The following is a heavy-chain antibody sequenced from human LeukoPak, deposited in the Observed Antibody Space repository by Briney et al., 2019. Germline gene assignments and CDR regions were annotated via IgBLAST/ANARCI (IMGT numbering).Heavy chain of an antibody. J-gene: IGHJ4*02. CDR3: ARGSPMVFFDY. V-gene: IGHV1-8*01. D-gene: IGHD3-10*01. CDR1: GYTFTSHD. CDR2: MNPNSGYT. Sequence: ASVKVSCKASGYTFTSHDINWVRQATGQGLEWMGWMNPNSGYTGYEQKFQGRVTMTRDTSTSTAYMELSSLRSEDTAVYYCARGSPMVFFDYWGQGTLVTVSS.